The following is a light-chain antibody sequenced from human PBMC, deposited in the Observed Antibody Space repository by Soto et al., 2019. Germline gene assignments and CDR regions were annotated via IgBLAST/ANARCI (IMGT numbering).Light chain of an antibody. CDR2: EVS. J-gene: IGLJ2*01. CDR3: SSYTSSSTLVV. Sequence: QSALTQTASVSGSPGQSITISCTGTSSDVGGYSYVSWYQQHPGKAPELMIYEVSNRPSGVSNRFSGSQSGNTAALTISGLQAEYEADYYCSSYTSSSTLVVFGGGTKLTVL. V-gene: IGLV2-14*01. CDR1: SSDVGGYSY.